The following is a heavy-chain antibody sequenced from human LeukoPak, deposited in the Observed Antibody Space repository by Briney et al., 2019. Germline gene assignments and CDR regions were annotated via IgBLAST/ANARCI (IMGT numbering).Heavy chain of an antibody. CDR1: GGSISSYY. CDR3: ARLSSGWSHFDY. V-gene: IGHV4-59*01. Sequence: SETLSLTCTVSGGSISSYYWSWIRQPPGKGLEWIGYIYYSGSTNYNPSLKGRVTISVDTSKNQFSLKLSSVTAADTAVYYCARLSSGWSHFDYWGQGTLVTVSS. CDR2: IYYSGST. D-gene: IGHD6-19*01. J-gene: IGHJ4*02.